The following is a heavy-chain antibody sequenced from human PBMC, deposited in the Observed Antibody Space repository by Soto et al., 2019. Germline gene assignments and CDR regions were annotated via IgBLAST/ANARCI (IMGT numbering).Heavy chain of an antibody. D-gene: IGHD1-26*01. CDR2: ISAYNGNT. CDR3: ARVVGARTQYGMDV. Sequence: GXSXKVSYKASGYTXTSYGISWVRQAPGQGLEWMGWISAYNGNTNYAQKLQGRVTMTTDTSTSTAYMELRSLRSDDTAVYYCARVVGARTQYGMDVWGQGTTVTVSS. CDR1: GYTXTSYG. J-gene: IGHJ6*02. V-gene: IGHV1-18*01.